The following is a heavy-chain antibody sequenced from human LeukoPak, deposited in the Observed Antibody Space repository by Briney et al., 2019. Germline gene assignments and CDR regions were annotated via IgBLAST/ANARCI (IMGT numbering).Heavy chain of an antibody. V-gene: IGHV3-23*01. J-gene: IGHJ4*02. CDR1: GFTFSSYA. CDR2: ISGGGGST. D-gene: IGHD2-2*01. Sequence: GGSLRLSCAASGFTFSSYAMSWVRQAPGKGLEWVSAISGGGGSTYYADSVKGRFTISRDNSKNTLYLQMNSLRAEDTAVYYWAKALGYCSSTSRPGGDYWGQGTLVTVSS. CDR3: AKALGYCSSTSRPGGDY.